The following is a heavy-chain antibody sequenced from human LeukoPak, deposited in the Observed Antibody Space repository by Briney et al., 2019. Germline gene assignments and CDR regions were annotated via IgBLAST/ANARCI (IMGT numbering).Heavy chain of an antibody. D-gene: IGHD3-22*01. CDR1: GFTFSSYA. Sequence: GRSLRLSCAASGFTFSSYAMHWVRQAPGKGLEWVADISYDGSNKYYADSVKGRFTISRDNSKNTLYLQMNSLRAEDTAVYYCARDHPYYYDSSGYRYYYYYYMDVWGKGTTVTVSS. CDR3: ARDHPYYYDSSGYRYYYYYYMDV. CDR2: ISYDGSNK. J-gene: IGHJ6*03. V-gene: IGHV3-30*04.